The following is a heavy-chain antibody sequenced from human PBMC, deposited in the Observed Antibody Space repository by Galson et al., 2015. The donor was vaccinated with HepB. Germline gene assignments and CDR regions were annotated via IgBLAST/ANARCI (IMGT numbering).Heavy chain of an antibody. CDR1: GYSLSELS. V-gene: IGHV1-24*01. Sequence: SVKVSCKVSGYSLSELSLHWVRQAPGKGLEWMAGFDPEDGEIIYAQKLQGRVTMTEDTATDTAYLDLTSLRFEDTAVYYCAVDRTAYKYGYEFDIWGQGTLVTVSS. CDR2: FDPEDGEI. J-gene: IGHJ4*02. D-gene: IGHD5-18*01. CDR3: AVDRTAYKYGYEFDI.